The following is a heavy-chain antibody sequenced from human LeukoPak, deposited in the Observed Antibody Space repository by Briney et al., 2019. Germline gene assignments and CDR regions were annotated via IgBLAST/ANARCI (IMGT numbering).Heavy chain of an antibody. J-gene: IGHJ5*02. Sequence: GGSLRLSCAASGLSFTTYWMNWVRQAPGEGLEWVANIREDGKDQYYVDSVKGRFTISRDNAKNSLYLQMNSLRAEDTAVYYCARDGVAAEGPYGDWFDPWGQGTLVIVSS. CDR3: ARDGVAAEGPYGDWFDP. D-gene: IGHD6-13*01. CDR1: GLSFTTYW. CDR2: IREDGKDQ. V-gene: IGHV3-7*01.